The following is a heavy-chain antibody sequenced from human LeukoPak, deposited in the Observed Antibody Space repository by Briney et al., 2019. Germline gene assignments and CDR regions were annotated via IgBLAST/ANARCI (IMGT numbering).Heavy chain of an antibody. Sequence: ASVKVSCKASGYTFTAYYMHWVRQATGQGLEWMGWINPNSGGTNYPQKFQGRVTMTRDTSISTAYMDLSRLRSDDTAVYYCASARDSGSYPSPFDYWGQGTLVTVSS. CDR2: INPNSGGT. D-gene: IGHD1-26*01. CDR3: ASARDSGSYPSPFDY. J-gene: IGHJ4*02. V-gene: IGHV1-2*02. CDR1: GYTFTAYY.